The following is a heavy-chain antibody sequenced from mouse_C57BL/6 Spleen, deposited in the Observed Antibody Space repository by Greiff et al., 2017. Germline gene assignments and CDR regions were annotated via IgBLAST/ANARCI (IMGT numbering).Heavy chain of an antibody. J-gene: IGHJ2*01. CDR3: ARKGDSPYYFDY. Sequence: VQLQQSGPELVKPGASVKISCKASGYAFSSSWMNWVKQRPGKGLEWIGRIYPGDGDTIYNGKFKGKATLTADKSSSTAYMQLSSLTSEDTAVYFCARKGDSPYYFDYWGQGTTLTVSS. D-gene: IGHD2-13*01. CDR2: IYPGDGDT. CDR1: GYAFSSSW. V-gene: IGHV1-82*01.